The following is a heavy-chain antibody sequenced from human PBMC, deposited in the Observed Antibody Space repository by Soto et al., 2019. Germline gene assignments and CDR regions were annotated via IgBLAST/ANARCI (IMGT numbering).Heavy chain of an antibody. D-gene: IGHD3-10*01. CDR1: SCTFSTYA. CDR3: ARRGYYGSGSRMTYYYYGMDV. J-gene: IGHJ6*02. Sequence: ASVKVSCKASSCTFSTYAINWVRQAPGQGLEWMGWISIYNGNTNYAQNLQGRVTMTADESTSTAYMELSSLRSEDTAVYYCARRGYYGSGSRMTYYYYGMDVWGQGTTVTVSS. CDR2: ISIYNGNT. V-gene: IGHV1-18*01.